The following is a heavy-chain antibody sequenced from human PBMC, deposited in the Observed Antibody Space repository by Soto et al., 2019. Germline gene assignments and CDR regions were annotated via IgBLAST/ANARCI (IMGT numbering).Heavy chain of an antibody. Sequence: GASVKVSCKASGYTFTRSGISWVRQAPRQGPEWMGWISSYNGDTNYARKFQGWVTMTRDTSISTAYMELSRLRSDDTAVYYCARDHSGYEPSMDVWGQGTTVTVSS. CDR2: ISSYNGDT. CDR1: GYTFTRSG. J-gene: IGHJ6*02. CDR3: ARDHSGYEPSMDV. V-gene: IGHV1-18*01. D-gene: IGHD5-12*01.